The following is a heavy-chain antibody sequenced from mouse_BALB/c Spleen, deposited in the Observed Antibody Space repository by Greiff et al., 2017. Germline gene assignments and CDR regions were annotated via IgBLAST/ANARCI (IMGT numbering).Heavy chain of an antibody. CDR1: GYTFTSYT. J-gene: IGHJ2*01. V-gene: IGHV1-4*01. CDR3: ARSTYESYFDY. Sequence: VQLQQSGAELAKPGASVKMSCKASGYTFTSYTMHWVKQRPGQGLEWIGYINPSSGYTNYNQKFKDKATLTADKSSSTAYMQLSSLTSEDSAVYYCARSTYESYFDYWGQGTTLTVSS. CDR2: INPSSGYT. D-gene: IGHD2-1*01.